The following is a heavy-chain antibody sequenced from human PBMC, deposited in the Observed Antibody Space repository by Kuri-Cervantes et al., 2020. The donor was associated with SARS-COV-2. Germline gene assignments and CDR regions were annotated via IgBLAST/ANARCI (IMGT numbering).Heavy chain of an antibody. J-gene: IGHJ3*02. Sequence: GSLRLSFTVSGCSISSYYWSWIRQPPGKGLEWIGYIYYSGSTNYNPSLKSRVTISVDTSKNQFSLKLSSVTAADTAVYYCARDWGYSYAEGAFDIWGQGTMVTVSS. D-gene: IGHD5-18*01. CDR3: ARDWGYSYAEGAFDI. CDR2: IYYSGST. V-gene: IGHV4-59*01. CDR1: GCSISSYY.